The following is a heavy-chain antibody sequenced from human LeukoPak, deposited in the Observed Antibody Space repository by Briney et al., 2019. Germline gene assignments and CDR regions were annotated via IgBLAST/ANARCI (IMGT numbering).Heavy chain of an antibody. V-gene: IGHV4-61*02. CDR2: IYTSGST. D-gene: IGHD3-10*01. J-gene: IGHJ4*02. Sequence: SQTLSLTCTVSGGSISSGSYYWSWIRQPAGKGLEWIGRIYTSGSTTYNSSLKSRVTISLDTSKNHFSLRLSSVTAADTAVYYCARGVTIVRGTSKHFDYWGQGTLVTVSS. CDR1: GGSISSGSYY. CDR3: ARGVTIVRGTSKHFDY.